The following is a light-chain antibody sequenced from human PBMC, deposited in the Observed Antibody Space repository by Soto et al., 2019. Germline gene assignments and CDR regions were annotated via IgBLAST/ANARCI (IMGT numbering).Light chain of an antibody. CDR2: QVS. CDR1: QSIVYSNGNAY. J-gene: IGKJ1*01. Sequence: DAVLTQSPLSLPVTLGQPAAISCRSSQSIVYSNGNAYLIWFQQRPGQSPWRLIYQVSTRYGGVPERFSGSGSGTYFALTISRVEAEDVGLYYCMQGTHWPWTFGQGTKVEIK. CDR3: MQGTHWPWT. V-gene: IGKV2-30*01.